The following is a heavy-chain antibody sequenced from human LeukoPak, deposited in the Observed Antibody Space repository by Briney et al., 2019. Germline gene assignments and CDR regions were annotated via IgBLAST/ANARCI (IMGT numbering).Heavy chain of an antibody. CDR1: GGSISSYY. V-gene: IGHV4-4*07. D-gene: IGHD3-22*01. Sequence: SETLSLTCTVSGGSISSYYWSWIRPPAGKGREWIGRIYTSGSPTYNTPLKSRVTISVDTSKNQFSLKLSSVTAADTAVYYCASHVMYYDSSGYHFDYWGQGTLVTVSS. J-gene: IGHJ4*02. CDR2: IYTSGSP. CDR3: ASHVMYYDSSGYHFDY.